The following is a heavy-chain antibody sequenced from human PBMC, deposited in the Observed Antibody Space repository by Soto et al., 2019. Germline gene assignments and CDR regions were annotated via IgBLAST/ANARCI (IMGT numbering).Heavy chain of an antibody. V-gene: IGHV3-23*01. CDR3: AKNQGVELVPLATVDWFDP. J-gene: IGHJ5*02. CDR2: ISGSGFKK. CDR1: CFIFENFG. D-gene: IGHD1-26*01. Sequence: PEGSLRLSCAASCFIFENFGMSWVRQAPGKGLEWISSISGSGFKKYYADSVKGRFTISRDNSKSTVYLELNNLSAEDTAVYHCAKNQGVELVPLATVDWFDPWGQGSVVTVSS.